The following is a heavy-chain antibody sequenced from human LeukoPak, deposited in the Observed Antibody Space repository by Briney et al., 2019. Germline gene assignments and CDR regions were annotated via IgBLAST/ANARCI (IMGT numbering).Heavy chain of an antibody. CDR1: GGSFSGYY. D-gene: IGHD6-25*01. V-gene: IGHV3-21*01. CDR2: ISSSSTYI. Sequence: ETLSLTCAVYGGSFSGYYWSWVRQAPGKGLEWVSSISSSSTYIYYADSVKGRFTISRDKAKNSLSLQMNSLRAEDTAIYYCARGIPAVDYWGQGTLVTVSS. CDR3: ARGIPAVDY. J-gene: IGHJ4*02.